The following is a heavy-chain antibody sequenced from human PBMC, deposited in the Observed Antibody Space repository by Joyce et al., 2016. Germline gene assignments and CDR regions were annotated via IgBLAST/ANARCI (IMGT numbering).Heavy chain of an antibody. CDR1: GYIFTRFY. CDR3: ARQMHDFGDYEAFDP. Sequence: QVQLVQSGAEMKRPGASVKVSCKTSGYIFTRFYMHWVRQAPGKGLEWMGIINPSGGSPTYAHKIRDRVTMTRDTSTTTVYLEMSSLRPEDTAVYYCARQMHDFGDYEAFDPWGQGTL. V-gene: IGHV1-46*01. CDR2: INPSGGSP. J-gene: IGHJ5*02. D-gene: IGHD4-17*01.